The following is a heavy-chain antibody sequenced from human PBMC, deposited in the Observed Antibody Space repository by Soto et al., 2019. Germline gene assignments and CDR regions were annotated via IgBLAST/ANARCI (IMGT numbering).Heavy chain of an antibody. CDR3: ARDAYNCSSTSCYPGAIDY. CDR1: GYTFTGYY. D-gene: IGHD2-2*01. CDR2: INPNSGGT. Sequence: ASVKVSCKASGYTFTGYYMHWVRQAPGQGLEWMGWINPNSGGTNYAQKFQGWVTMTRDTSISTAYMELSRLRSDDAAVYYCARDAYNCSSTSCYPGAIDYWGQGTLVTVSS. J-gene: IGHJ4*02. V-gene: IGHV1-2*04.